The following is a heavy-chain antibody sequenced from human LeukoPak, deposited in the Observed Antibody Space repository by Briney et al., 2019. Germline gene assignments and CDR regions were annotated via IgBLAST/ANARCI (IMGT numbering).Heavy chain of an antibody. Sequence: GGSLRLSYTASGFTFSDYWMSWVRQAPGKGLEWVANIKYDGSDKYYLDSIRGRFTITRDDAKNSLYLQMNGLTAEDTAIYYCARVGVAGFDYWGQGTLVTVSS. CDR3: ARVGVAGFDY. CDR1: GFTFSDYW. J-gene: IGHJ4*02. CDR2: IKYDGSDK. D-gene: IGHD6-19*01. V-gene: IGHV3-7*03.